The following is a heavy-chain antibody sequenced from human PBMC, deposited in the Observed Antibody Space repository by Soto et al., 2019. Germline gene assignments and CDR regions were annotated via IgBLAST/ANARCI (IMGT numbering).Heavy chain of an antibody. Sequence: GASVKVSCKASGYTFTSYYMHWVRQAPGQGLEWMGIINPSGGSTSYAQKFQGRVTMTRDTSTSTVYMELSSLRSEDTAVYYCARLGYDILTGYSLRWFWFDPWGQGTLVTVSS. CDR3: ARLGYDILTGYSLRWFWFDP. D-gene: IGHD3-9*01. J-gene: IGHJ5*02. V-gene: IGHV1-46*01. CDR1: GYTFTSYY. CDR2: INPSGGST.